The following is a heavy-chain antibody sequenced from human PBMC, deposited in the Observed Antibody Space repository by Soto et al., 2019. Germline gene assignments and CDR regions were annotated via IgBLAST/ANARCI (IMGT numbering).Heavy chain of an antibody. J-gene: IGHJ6*02. D-gene: IGHD3-3*02. Sequence: QVQLVQSGAEVKKPGSSVTVSCKASGGTFGNSAISWVRQAPGQGLEWMGGIIPMFPTPDYAQKFQGRVTITADESTSTAYMELTSLRSEDTAVYYCARDQDRQQLGGNYYYGIDVWGQGTTVTVSS. V-gene: IGHV1-69*12. CDR1: GGTFGNSA. CDR2: IIPMFPTP. CDR3: ARDQDRQQLGGNYYYGIDV.